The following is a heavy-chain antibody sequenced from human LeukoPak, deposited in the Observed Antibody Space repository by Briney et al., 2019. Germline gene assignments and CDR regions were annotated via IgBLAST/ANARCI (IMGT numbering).Heavy chain of an antibody. CDR1: GYTFTSYA. V-gene: IGHV7-4-1*02. J-gene: IGHJ4*02. D-gene: IGHD2-21*02. Sequence: ASVKVSCKASGYTFTSYAMNWVRQAPGQGLEWMGWININTGNPTYAQGFTGRFVFSLDTSVSTAYLQISSLKAEDTAVYYCAREGGVVTAIYRFDYWGQGTLVTVSS. CDR3: AREGGVVTAIYRFDY. CDR2: ININTGNP.